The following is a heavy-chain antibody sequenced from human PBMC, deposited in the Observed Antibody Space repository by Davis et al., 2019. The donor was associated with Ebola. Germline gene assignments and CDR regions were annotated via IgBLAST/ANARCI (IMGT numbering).Heavy chain of an antibody. CDR1: GFTFNSYT. J-gene: IGHJ4*02. Sequence: GESLKISCAASGFTFNSYTMNWVRQAPGKGLEWVSSISSSGNYLYQTDSLKGRFTISRDNAKNSLYLQMNSLRAEDTAVYYCAIANRGPVADTGDYWGQGTLVTVSS. CDR2: ISSSGNYL. V-gene: IGHV3-21*04. D-gene: IGHD6-19*01. CDR3: AIANRGPVADTGDY.